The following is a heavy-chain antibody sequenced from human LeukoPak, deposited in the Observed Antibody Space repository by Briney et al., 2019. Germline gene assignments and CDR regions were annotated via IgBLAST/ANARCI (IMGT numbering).Heavy chain of an antibody. J-gene: IGHJ4*02. CDR2: INPSGGST. CDR1: GYTFTSSY. D-gene: IGHD3-16*01. V-gene: IGHV1-46*01. Sequence: ASVKVSCKASGYTFTSSYMHWVRQAPGQGLEWMGIINPSGGSTDYAQKFQDRVTMTRDMSTSTVYMELSSLRSEDTAVYFCARDPWGGATPSYFDYWGQGTLVTVPS. CDR3: ARDPWGGATPSYFDY.